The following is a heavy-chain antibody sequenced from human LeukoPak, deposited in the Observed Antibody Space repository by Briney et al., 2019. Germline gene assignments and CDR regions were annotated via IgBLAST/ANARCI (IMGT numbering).Heavy chain of an antibody. CDR2: INWNGGST. CDR1: GFTFDDYG. Sequence: RTGGSLRLSCAASGFTFDDYGLSWVRQAPGKGLEWVSTINWNGGSTGYADSVKGRFTISRDNAKNSLYLQMSSLRAEDTALYYCARVSDISVAAYFDYWGQGTLVTVSS. CDR3: ARVSDISVAAYFDY. J-gene: IGHJ4*02. D-gene: IGHD6-19*01. V-gene: IGHV3-20*04.